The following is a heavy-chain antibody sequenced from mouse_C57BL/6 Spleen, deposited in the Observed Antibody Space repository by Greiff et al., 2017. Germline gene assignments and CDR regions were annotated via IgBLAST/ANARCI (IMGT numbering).Heavy chain of an antibody. J-gene: IGHJ1*03. CDR1: GYTFTDYN. Sequence: VQLQQPGPELVKPGASVKIPCKASGYTFTDYNMDWVKQSHGKSLEWIGDINPNNGGTIYNQKFKGKATLTVDKSSSTAYMELRSLTSEDTAVYYCARRYDYDQYWYFDVWGTGTTVTVSS. CDR3: ARRYDYDQYWYFDV. CDR2: INPNNGGT. D-gene: IGHD2-4*01. V-gene: IGHV1-18*01.